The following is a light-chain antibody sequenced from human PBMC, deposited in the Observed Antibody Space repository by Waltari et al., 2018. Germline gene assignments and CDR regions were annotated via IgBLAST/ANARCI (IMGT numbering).Light chain of an antibody. Sequence: EIVMTQSPATLSVSPGERATLSCRASQRINSNLAWYQQKPGQAPRLLIYGASTRATGIPARFAGTGSGTEFTLTISSLQSEDFAVYYCQQYNNWPRTFGQGTKVEIE. J-gene: IGKJ1*01. CDR3: QQYNNWPRT. CDR2: GAS. CDR1: QRINSN. V-gene: IGKV3-15*01.